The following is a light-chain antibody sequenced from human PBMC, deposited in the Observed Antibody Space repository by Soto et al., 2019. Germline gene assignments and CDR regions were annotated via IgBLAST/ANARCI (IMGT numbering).Light chain of an antibody. J-gene: IGKJ4*01. CDR2: DAS. Sequence: EIVLTQSPATLSLSPGERATLSCRASQSVSGCLAWYQQKPGQAPRLLIFDASNRATGIPARFSGSESGTDFTLTISSLEPEDFAIYYCQQRCNWPPVTFGGGTKVDIK. CDR3: QQRCNWPPVT. V-gene: IGKV3-11*01. CDR1: QSVSGC.